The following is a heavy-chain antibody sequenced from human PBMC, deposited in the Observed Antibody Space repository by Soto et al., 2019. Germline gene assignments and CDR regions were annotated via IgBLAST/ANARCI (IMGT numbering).Heavy chain of an antibody. Sequence: SETLSLTCTVSGGSISSRSSCCVWIRQSPGKALEWIGSIYYSVITYYNPSLESRVTISVDTSQNQFSLKVTSVAAPDTAVYYCARDEYYDFWSGYYPFDYWGQGTLVTVSS. CDR2: IYYSVIT. CDR3: ARDEYYDFWSGYYPFDY. CDR1: GGSISSRSSC. V-gene: IGHV4-39*02. D-gene: IGHD3-3*01. J-gene: IGHJ4*02.